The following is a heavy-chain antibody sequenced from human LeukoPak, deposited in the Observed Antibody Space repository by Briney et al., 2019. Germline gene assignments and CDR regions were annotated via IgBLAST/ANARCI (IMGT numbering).Heavy chain of an antibody. Sequence: PSETLSLTCAVYGGSFSGYYWSWIRQPPGKGLEGIGEINHSGSTNYNPSLKSRVTISVDTSKNQFSLKLSSVTAADTAVYYCARGRQVKKIAARPLDYWGQGTLVTVSS. CDR1: GGSFSGYY. D-gene: IGHD6-6*01. J-gene: IGHJ4*02. V-gene: IGHV4-34*01. CDR3: ARGRQVKKIAARPLDY. CDR2: INHSGST.